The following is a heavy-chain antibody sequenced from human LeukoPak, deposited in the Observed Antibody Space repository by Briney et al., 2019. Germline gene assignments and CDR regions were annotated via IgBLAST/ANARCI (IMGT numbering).Heavy chain of an antibody. CDR2: IYYSGST. Sequence: PSETLSLTCTVSGGSISSGGYYWSWIRQHPGKGLEWTGYIYYSGSTYYNPSLKSRVTISVDTSKNQFSLKLSSVTAADTAVYYCARLEPGDNWFDPWGQGTLVTVSS. D-gene: IGHD1-14*01. CDR3: ARLEPGDNWFDP. V-gene: IGHV4-31*03. J-gene: IGHJ5*02. CDR1: GGSISSGGYY.